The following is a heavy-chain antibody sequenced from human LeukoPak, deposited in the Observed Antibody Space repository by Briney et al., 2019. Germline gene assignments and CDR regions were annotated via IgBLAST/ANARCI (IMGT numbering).Heavy chain of an antibody. V-gene: IGHV1-69*05. D-gene: IGHD2-2*02. CDR2: IIPIFGTA. J-gene: IGHJ6*03. CDR3: AIVVVPAAIRGYYYYYMDV. Sequence: GSSVKVSCTASGGTFTRYAISWVRQAPGHGLEWMGGIIPIFGTANYAQKFQGRVTITTDESTSTAYMELSSLRSEDTAVYYCAIVVVPAAIRGYYYYYMDVWGKGTTVTVSS. CDR1: GGTFTRYA.